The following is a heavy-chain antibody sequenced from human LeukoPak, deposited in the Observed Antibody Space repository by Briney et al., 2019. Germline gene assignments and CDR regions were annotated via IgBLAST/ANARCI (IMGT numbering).Heavy chain of an antibody. V-gene: IGHV1-18*01. Sequence: ASVKVSCKASGGTFSSYAISWVRQAPGQGLEWMGWISAYNGNTNYAQKLQGRVTMTTDTSTSTAYMELRSLRSDDTAVYYCARDTLYSSSSGWFDPWGQGTLVTVSS. D-gene: IGHD6-6*01. J-gene: IGHJ5*02. CDR2: ISAYNGNT. CDR3: ARDTLYSSSSGWFDP. CDR1: GGTFSSYA.